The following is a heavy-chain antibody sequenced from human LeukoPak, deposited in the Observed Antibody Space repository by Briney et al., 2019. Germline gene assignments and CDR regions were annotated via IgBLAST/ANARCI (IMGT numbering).Heavy chain of an antibody. CDR3: ARFGVEDSSGWHDAFDI. J-gene: IGHJ3*02. V-gene: IGHV1-2*02. CDR2: INPNSGGT. CDR1: GYTFTGYY. D-gene: IGHD3-22*01. Sequence: ASVKVSCKASGYTFTGYYMHWVRQAPGQGLEWMGWINPNSGGTNYAQKFQGRVTMTRDTSVSTAYMELSRLRSDDTAVYYCARFGVEDSSGWHDAFDIWGEGPMVTVSS.